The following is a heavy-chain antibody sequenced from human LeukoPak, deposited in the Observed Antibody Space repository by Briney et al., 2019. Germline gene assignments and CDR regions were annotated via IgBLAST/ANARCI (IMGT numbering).Heavy chain of an antibody. V-gene: IGHV1-18*01. CDR2: ISVYNGNT. D-gene: IGHD2-21*02. Sequence: ASVKVSCKASGYTFISYGISWVRQAPGQGLEWMGWISVYNGNTNYAQNLQGRVTMTTDTSTSTACMELRSLGSDDTAVYYCARGLGVVTAQSEQPKPRYFDLWGRGTQVTVSS. CDR1: GYTFISYG. J-gene: IGHJ2*01. CDR3: ARGLGVVTAQSEQPKPRYFDL.